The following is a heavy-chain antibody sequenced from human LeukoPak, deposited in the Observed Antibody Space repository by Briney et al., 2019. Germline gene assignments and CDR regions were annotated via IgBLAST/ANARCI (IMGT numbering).Heavy chain of an antibody. Sequence: GESLKISCAASGFTFSNYWMNWVRQAPGKGLEWVANIKQDGGEKSYVDSVKGRFTISRDNAKNSLHLQMNSLRAEDTAVYYCARGDRSAYYDFWSGYSFDYWGQGTLVTVSS. CDR1: GFTFSNYW. CDR3: ARGDRSAYYDFWSGYSFDY. V-gene: IGHV3-7*01. D-gene: IGHD3-3*01. J-gene: IGHJ4*02. CDR2: IKQDGGEK.